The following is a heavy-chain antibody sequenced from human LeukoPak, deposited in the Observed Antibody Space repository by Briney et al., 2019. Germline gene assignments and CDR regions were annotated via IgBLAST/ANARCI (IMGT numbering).Heavy chain of an antibody. J-gene: IGHJ3*01. CDR2: ISSSSGYI. Sequence: GGSLRLSCAASEFTFSSYGMSWVRQAPGKGPEWVSSISSSSGYIYYADSVKGRITISRDNAKNSLYLQMNSLRAEDTAVYYCAREGFDSYGTTKDAFDVWGQGTMVTVSS. D-gene: IGHD5-18*01. V-gene: IGHV3-21*04. CDR3: AREGFDSYGTTKDAFDV. CDR1: EFTFSSYG.